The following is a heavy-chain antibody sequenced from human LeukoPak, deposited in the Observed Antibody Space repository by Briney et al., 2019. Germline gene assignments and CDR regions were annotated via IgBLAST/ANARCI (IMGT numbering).Heavy chain of an antibody. CDR2: IHHTGST. J-gene: IGHJ3*02. CDR1: SGSFSVHY. Sequence: KSSETLSLTCAVYSGSFSVHYWSWIRQPPGEGLEWIGEIHHTGSTNYNSSLKSRVTISIDTSKNQFSLRLSSVTAADTAVYYCARGVWAGTDSLSDAFDIWGQGTMVTVSS. D-gene: IGHD1-1*01. V-gene: IGHV4-34*01. CDR3: ARGVWAGTDSLSDAFDI.